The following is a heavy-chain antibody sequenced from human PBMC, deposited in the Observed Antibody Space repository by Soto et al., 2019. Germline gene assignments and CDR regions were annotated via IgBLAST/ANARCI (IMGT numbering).Heavy chain of an antibody. CDR1: GFIFTSYG. Sequence: GGSLRLSCAASGFIFTSYGMHCVRPAPSKGLEWMALILHDGSAEYYADSVKGRFTIYRDNSKNTLYLQMNSLTAEDTAVYYCARSRDGYSFYFYYGMDGWGQGTTVTVSS. J-gene: IGHJ6*02. D-gene: IGHD4-4*01. V-gene: IGHV3-30*03. CDR2: ILHDGSAE. CDR3: ARSRDGYSFYFYYGMDG.